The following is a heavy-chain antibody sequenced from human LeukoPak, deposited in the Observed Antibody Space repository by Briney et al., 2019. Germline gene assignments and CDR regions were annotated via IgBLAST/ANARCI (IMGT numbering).Heavy chain of an antibody. Sequence: RPGGSLRLSCAASGFTFSSYWMSWVRQAPGKGLEWVSAISGSGGSTYYADSVKGRFTISRDNTKNTLYLQMNSLRAEDTAVYYCAKDMDSGYYYSTHFDYWGQGTLVTVSS. CDR2: ISGSGGST. J-gene: IGHJ4*02. CDR3: AKDMDSGYYYSTHFDY. CDR1: GFTFSSYW. V-gene: IGHV3-23*01. D-gene: IGHD3-22*01.